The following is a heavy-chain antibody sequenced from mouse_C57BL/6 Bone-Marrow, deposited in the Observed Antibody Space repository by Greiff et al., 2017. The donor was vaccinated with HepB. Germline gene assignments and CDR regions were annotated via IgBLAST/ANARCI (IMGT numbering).Heavy chain of an antibody. CDR2: INPNNGGT. CDR3: ARGYSNYDAMDY. CDR1: GYTFTDYN. Sequence: EVQRVESGPELVKPGASVKIPCKASGYTFTDYNMDWVKQSHGKSLEWIGDINPNNGGTIYNQKFKGKATLTVDKSSSTAYMELRSLTSEDTAVYYCARGYSNYDAMDYWGQGTSVTVSS. D-gene: IGHD2-5*01. V-gene: IGHV1-18*01. J-gene: IGHJ4*01.